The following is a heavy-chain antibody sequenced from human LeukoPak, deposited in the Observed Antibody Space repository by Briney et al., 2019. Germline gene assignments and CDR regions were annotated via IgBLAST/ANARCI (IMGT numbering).Heavy chain of an antibody. CDR1: GFRFTAYA. Sequence: PGRSLRLSCAASGFRFTAYAMHWVRQAPGKGLEWVSVISIPGSITYADSVKGRFTTSRDNSKNTLYLQMNSLRADDTAVYYCARDKGSSWSDAFDIWGQGTMVTVSS. CDR2: ISIPGSI. D-gene: IGHD6-13*01. V-gene: IGHV3-53*01. CDR3: ARDKGSSWSDAFDI. J-gene: IGHJ3*02.